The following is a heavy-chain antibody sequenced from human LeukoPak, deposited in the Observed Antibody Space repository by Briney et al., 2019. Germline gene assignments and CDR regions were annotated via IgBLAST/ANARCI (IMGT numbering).Heavy chain of an antibody. J-gene: IGHJ4*02. CDR2: IYYSGST. CDR1: GGSISNKY. D-gene: IGHD3-16*01. V-gene: IGHV4-59*13. CDR3: AREGGGFDY. Sequence: IPSETLSLTCTVSGGSISNKYWSWIRQPPGKGLEWIGYIYYSGSTNYNPSLKSRVTILVDTSKNQFSLKLSSVTAADTAVYFCAREGGGFDYWGQGTLVTVSS.